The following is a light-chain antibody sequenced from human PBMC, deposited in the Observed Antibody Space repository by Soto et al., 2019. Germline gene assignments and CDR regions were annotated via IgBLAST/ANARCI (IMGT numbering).Light chain of an antibody. J-gene: IGKJ1*01. CDR1: QSLLHNNGKTY. Sequence: DIVVTQTPLSSPVTVGQPASISCRSSQSLLHNNGKTYLNWFQQRPGQPPRLLIYEVSNRFSGVPDRFGGSGTGTDFTLTISRVQPEDVGVYYCMQATDFPWTFGQGTKVDFK. CDR2: EVS. CDR3: MQATDFPWT. V-gene: IGKV2-24*01.